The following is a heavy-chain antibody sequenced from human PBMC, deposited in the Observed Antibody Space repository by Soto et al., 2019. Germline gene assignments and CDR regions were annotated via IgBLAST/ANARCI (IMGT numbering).Heavy chain of an antibody. CDR1: GGSVSNSNYY. Sequence: SETLSLTCTVSGGSVSNSNYYWGWIRQSPGKGLEWIGSVYYRGRSYSKSSVKSRVTISVDTSKNQFSLNLNSVTTSDTAVYFCVSQRTSVLTQAYFDYWGPGALVTVSS. CDR3: VSQRTSVLTQAYFDY. CDR2: VYYRGRS. J-gene: IGHJ4*02. D-gene: IGHD2-8*01. V-gene: IGHV4-39*01.